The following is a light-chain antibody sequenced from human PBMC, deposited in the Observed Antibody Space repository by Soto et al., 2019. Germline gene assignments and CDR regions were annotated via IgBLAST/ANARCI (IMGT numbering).Light chain of an antibody. J-gene: IGKJ3*01. CDR3: QQVYTYPPT. V-gene: IGKV1-9*01. CDR1: QGIRDY. Sequence: IQLTQSPSSLSASVGDRVTITCRASQGIRDYVAWYQQKPGKAPKLLIYAASILQSGVPSRFTGSVSGTDFFSLTISSLQPEDFASYYCQQVYTYPPTFGPGTKVHIK. CDR2: AAS.